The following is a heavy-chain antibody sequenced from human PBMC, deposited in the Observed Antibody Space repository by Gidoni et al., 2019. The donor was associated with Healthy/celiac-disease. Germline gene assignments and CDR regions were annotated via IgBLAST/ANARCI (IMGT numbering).Heavy chain of an antibody. D-gene: IGHD1-20*01. Sequence: QVQLVESGGGVVQPGRSLRLSCAASGFTFSSYAMNWVRQAPGKGLEWVAVISYDGSNKYYADSVKGRFTISRDNSKNTLYLQMNSLRAEDTAVYYCARGGYNWNGEDYWGQGTLVTVSS. CDR2: ISYDGSNK. CDR1: GFTFSSYA. V-gene: IGHV3-30*04. J-gene: IGHJ4*02. CDR3: ARGGYNWNGEDY.